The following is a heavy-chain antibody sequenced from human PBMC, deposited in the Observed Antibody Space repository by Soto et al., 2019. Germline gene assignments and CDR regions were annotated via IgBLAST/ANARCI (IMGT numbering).Heavy chain of an antibody. V-gene: IGHV3-23*01. CDR1: VFTFRTYG. CDR2: ISGSGVER. CDR3: AKDTLNDSGSFDY. D-gene: IGHD6-19*01. Sequence: GSLRLSCAASVFTFRTYGMTWVRQAPGKGLEWVSGISGSGVERYYGDSGEGRFSISRDNSENTLFLQMHSLRAEDTAIYYCAKDTLNDSGSFDYWGQGTLVTVPS. J-gene: IGHJ4*02.